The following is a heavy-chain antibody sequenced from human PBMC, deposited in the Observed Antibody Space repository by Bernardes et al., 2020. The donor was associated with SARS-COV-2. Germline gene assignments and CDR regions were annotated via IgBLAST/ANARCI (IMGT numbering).Heavy chain of an antibody. V-gene: IGHV3-23*01. J-gene: IGHJ4*02. CDR1: GFTFSSYA. CDR2: ISGSGGST. Sequence: GGSLRLSCAASGFTFSSYAMSWVRQAPGKGLEWVSAISGSGGSTYYADSVKGRFTISRDNSKNTLYLQMNSLRAEDTAVYYCAKRFAGSGWEAHPEFDYWGQGTLVTVSS. CDR3: AKRFAGSGWEAHPEFDY. D-gene: IGHD6-19*01.